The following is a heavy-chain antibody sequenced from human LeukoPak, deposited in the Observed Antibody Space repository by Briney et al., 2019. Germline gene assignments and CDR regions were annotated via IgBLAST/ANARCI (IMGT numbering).Heavy chain of an antibody. CDR1: GFTVSSNY. CDR2: IYSGGST. Sequence: GGSLRLSCAASGFTVSSNYMSWVRQAPGKGLEWVSVIYSGGSTYYADSVKGRFTISRDNSKNTLYLQMNSLRAEDTAVYYCARAHDSSGYYLEYFQHWGQGTLVTVSS. J-gene: IGHJ1*01. V-gene: IGHV3-53*01. CDR3: ARAHDSSGYYLEYFQH. D-gene: IGHD3-22*01.